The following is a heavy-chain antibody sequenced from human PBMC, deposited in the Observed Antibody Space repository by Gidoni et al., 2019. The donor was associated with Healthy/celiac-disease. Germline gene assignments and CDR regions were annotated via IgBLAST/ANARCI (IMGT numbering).Heavy chain of an antibody. CDR1: GFTFSSYA. CDR2: ISGSGGST. J-gene: IGHJ4*02. D-gene: IGHD1-26*01. V-gene: IGHV3-23*01. Sequence: EVQLLESGGGLVQPGGSLRLSCAASGFTFSSYAMSWVRQAPGKGLEWVSAISGSGGSTYYADSVKGRFTISRDNSKNTLYLQMNSLRAEDTAVYYCAKGEGVIVGATTTLFDYWGQGTLVTVSS. CDR3: AKGEGVIVGATTTLFDY.